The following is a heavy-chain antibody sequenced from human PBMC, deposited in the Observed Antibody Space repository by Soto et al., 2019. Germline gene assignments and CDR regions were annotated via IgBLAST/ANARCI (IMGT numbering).Heavy chain of an antibody. CDR1: GFTFSSYS. J-gene: IGHJ6*02. CDR2: ISSSSSYI. D-gene: IGHD2-15*01. Sequence: GGSLRLSCGASGFTFSSYSMNWVRQAPGKGLEWVSSISSSSSYIYYADSVKGRFTISRDNAKNSLYLQMNSLRAEDTAVYYCARVPTRRPYGTDVWGQGTTVTVSS. CDR3: ARVPTRRPYGTDV. V-gene: IGHV3-21*01.